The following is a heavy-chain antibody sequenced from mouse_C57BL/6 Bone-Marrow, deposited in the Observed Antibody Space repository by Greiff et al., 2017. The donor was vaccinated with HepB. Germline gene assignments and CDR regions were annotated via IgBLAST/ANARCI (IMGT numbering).Heavy chain of an antibody. D-gene: IGHD1-1*01. V-gene: IGHV1-50*01. CDR3: ARWGTTVVATDYYAMDY. J-gene: IGHJ4*01. CDR1: GYTFTSYW. Sequence: QVQLQQPGAELVKPGASVKLSCKASGYTFTSYWMQWVKQRPGQGLEWIGEIDPSDSYTNYHQKFKGKATLTVDTSSSTAYMQLSSLTSEDSAVYYCARWGTTVVATDYYAMDYWGQGTSVTVSS. CDR2: IDPSDSYT.